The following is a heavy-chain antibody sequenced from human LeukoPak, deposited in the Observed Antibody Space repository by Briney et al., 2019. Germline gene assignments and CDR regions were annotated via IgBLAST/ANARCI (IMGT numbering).Heavy chain of an antibody. J-gene: IGHJ3*02. CDR1: GGTFSSYA. Sequence: RASVKVSCKASGGTFSSYAISWVRQAPGQGLEWMGGIIPIFGTANYAQKFQGRVTITADKSTSTAYMELSSLRSEDTAVYYCARPLDGRITMIPGAFDIWGQGTMVTVSS. CDR3: ARPLDGRITMIPGAFDI. D-gene: IGHD3-22*01. CDR2: IIPIFGTA. V-gene: IGHV1-69*06.